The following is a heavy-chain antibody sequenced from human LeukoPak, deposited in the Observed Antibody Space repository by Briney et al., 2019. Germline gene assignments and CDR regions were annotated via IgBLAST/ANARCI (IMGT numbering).Heavy chain of an antibody. Sequence: ASVKVSCKASGYTFTGYYMHWVRQAPGQGLEWMGWINPNSGGTNYAQKFHGRVTMTRDTSISTAYMELSKLRSDDTAVYYCARLGVRGVIAFDYWGQGTLVTVSS. CDR3: ARLGVRGVIAFDY. D-gene: IGHD3-10*01. CDR1: GYTFTGYY. CDR2: INPNSGGT. V-gene: IGHV1-2*02. J-gene: IGHJ4*02.